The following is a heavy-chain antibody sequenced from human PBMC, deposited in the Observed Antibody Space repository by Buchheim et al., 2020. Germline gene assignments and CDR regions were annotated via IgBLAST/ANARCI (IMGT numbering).Heavy chain of an antibody. Sequence: QVQLVESGGGVVQPGRSLRLSCAASGFTFSSYGMHWVRQAPGKGLEWVAVISYDGSNKYYADSVKGRFTISRDNSKNTLYLQMNSLRAEDTAVYYCAKMRGSYYDSSGFYYFDYWGQGTL. D-gene: IGHD3-22*01. V-gene: IGHV3-30*18. CDR1: GFTFSSYG. CDR2: ISYDGSNK. J-gene: IGHJ4*02. CDR3: AKMRGSYYDSSGFYYFDY.